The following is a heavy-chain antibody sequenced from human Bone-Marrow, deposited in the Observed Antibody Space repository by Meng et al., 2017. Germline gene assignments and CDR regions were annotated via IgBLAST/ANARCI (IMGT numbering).Heavy chain of an antibody. CDR3: ARGRSSGWYRPEYFQH. CDR2: INHSGST. Sequence: QGQLQPWGAGLFQPSETLSLTCAVYGGSFSGYYWSWIRQTPGKGLEWIGEINHSGSTNYNPSLKSRVTISVDTSKNQFSLKLSSVTAADTAVYYCARGRSSGWYRPEYFQHWGQGTLVTVSS. D-gene: IGHD6-19*01. V-gene: IGHV4-34*01. J-gene: IGHJ1*01. CDR1: GGSFSGYY.